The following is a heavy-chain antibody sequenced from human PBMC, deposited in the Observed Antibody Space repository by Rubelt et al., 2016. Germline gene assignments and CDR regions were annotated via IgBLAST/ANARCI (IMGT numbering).Heavy chain of an antibody. V-gene: IGHV1-8*01. J-gene: IGHJ4*02. CDR1: GYTFGTYD. CDR3: ARGIDAGVDY. CDR2: MRPIGGYI. D-gene: IGHD2-15*01. Sequence: QVQLVQSGAEVKMPGASVKVSCKASGYTFGTYDINWVRQATGQGLEWMGWMRPIGGYIGYAQKFQGRVTMTRNTARTTAYMELSGLRPGATAVYYCARGIDAGVDYWGQGTVLTVSS.